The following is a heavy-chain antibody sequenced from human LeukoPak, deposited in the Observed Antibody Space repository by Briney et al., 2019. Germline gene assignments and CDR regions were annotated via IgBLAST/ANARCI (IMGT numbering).Heavy chain of an antibody. J-gene: IGHJ4*02. V-gene: IGHV1-2*06. CDR1: GFTFTDYY. Sequence: ASVKVSCKASGFTFTDYYIHWVRQAPGQGLEWMGRINPNSGGTNYAQKFQGRVTMTRDTSISTAYMELRSLRSDDTAVYYCARVRSLVGAIDHWGQGTLVTVSS. CDR3: ARVRSLVGAIDH. CDR2: INPNSGGT. D-gene: IGHD1-26*01.